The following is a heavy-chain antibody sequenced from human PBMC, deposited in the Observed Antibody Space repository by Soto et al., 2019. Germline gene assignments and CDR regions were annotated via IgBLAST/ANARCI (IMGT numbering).Heavy chain of an antibody. Sequence: ASVKVSCKTSGYTFAAYYLHWVRQAPGQGLEWMGFIFPNSVGSTTSAPRFEGRVTMTRDSSISTAYLELSGLTSEDTGVYYCAKDEGGIFDSWGQGTLVTVSS. CDR2: IFPNSVGST. CDR3: AKDEGGIFDS. V-gene: IGHV1-2*02. D-gene: IGHD3-16*01. J-gene: IGHJ4*01. CDR1: GYTFAAYY.